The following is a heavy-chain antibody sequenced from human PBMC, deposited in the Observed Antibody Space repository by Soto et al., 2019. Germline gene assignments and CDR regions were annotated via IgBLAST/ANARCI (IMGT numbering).Heavy chain of an antibody. V-gene: IGHV1-69*13. J-gene: IGHJ4*02. CDR3: ARAPYDILTGSYHSPFDY. CDR1: GGTFSSYA. CDR2: IIPIFGTA. D-gene: IGHD3-9*01. Sequence: GASVKVSCKASGGTFSSYAISWVRQAPGQGLEWMGGIIPIFGTANYAQKFQGRVTITADESTSTAYMELSSLRSEDTAVYYCARAPYDILTGSYHSPFDYWGQGTLVTVSS.